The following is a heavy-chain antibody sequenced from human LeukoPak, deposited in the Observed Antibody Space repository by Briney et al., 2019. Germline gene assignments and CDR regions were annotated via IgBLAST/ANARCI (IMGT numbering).Heavy chain of an antibody. CDR3: ARGELRKTRRPEFDP. CDR2: IYHSGST. Sequence: SETLSLTCTVSGYSISSGYYWGWIRQPPGKGLEWIGSIYHSGSTYYNPSLKSRVTISVDTSKNQFSLKLSSVTAADTAVYYCARGELRKTRRPEFDPWGQGTLVTVSS. V-gene: IGHV4-38-2*02. J-gene: IGHJ5*02. D-gene: IGHD1-7*01. CDR1: GYSISSGYY.